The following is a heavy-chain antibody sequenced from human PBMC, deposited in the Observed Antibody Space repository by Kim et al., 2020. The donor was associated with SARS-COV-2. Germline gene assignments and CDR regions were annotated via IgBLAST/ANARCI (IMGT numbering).Heavy chain of an antibody. CDR2: IYYSGST. J-gene: IGHJ6*02. D-gene: IGHD1-7*01. CDR3: ARDSATTCMYV. CDR1: GGSISSGGYY. V-gene: IGHV4-31*03. Sequence: SETLSLTCTVSGGSISSGGYYWSWIRQHPGKGLEWIGYIYYSGSTYYNPSLKSRVTISVDTSKNQFSLKLSSVTAADTAVYYCARDSATTCMYVWGQGTTVTVSS.